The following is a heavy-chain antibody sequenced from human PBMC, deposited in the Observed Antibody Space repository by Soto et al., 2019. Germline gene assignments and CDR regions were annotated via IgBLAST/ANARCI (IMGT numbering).Heavy chain of an antibody. Sequence: GASVKVSCKASGYTFTSYGISWVRQAPGQGLEWMGWISAYNGNTNYAQKLQGRVTMTTDTSTSTAYMELRSLRSDDTAVYYCAREHKEWLVLGRNGFDPWGQGTLVTVSS. CDR2: ISAYNGNT. J-gene: IGHJ5*02. D-gene: IGHD6-19*01. V-gene: IGHV1-18*01. CDR3: AREHKEWLVLGRNGFDP. CDR1: GYTFTSYG.